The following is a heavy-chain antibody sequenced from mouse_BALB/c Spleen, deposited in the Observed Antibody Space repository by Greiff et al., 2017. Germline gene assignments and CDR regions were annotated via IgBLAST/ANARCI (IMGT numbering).Heavy chain of an antibody. J-gene: IGHJ1*01. Sequence: QVQLQQSGAELAKPGASVKMSCKASGYTFTSYWMHWVKQRPGQGLEWIGYINPSTGYTEYNQKFKDKATLTADKSSSPAYMQLSSLTSEDSAVYYCARGMMGDYEGNWYFDVWGAGTTVTVSS. CDR2: INPSTGYT. D-gene: IGHD2-4*01. CDR3: ARGMMGDYEGNWYFDV. CDR1: GYTFTSYW. V-gene: IGHV1-7*01.